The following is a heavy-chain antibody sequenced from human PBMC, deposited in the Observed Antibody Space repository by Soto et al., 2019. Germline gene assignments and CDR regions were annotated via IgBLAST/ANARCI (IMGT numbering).Heavy chain of an antibody. CDR3: ARSRGYDYYYFDY. CDR1: GGSISSGGYY. D-gene: IGHD5-12*01. CDR2: IYYSGGT. J-gene: IGHJ4*02. Sequence: QVQLQESGPGLVKPSQTLSLTCTVSGGSISSGGYYWTWIGQHPGKGLEWFGYIYYSGGTYYNPSLKSRVTLSVDTSKNQFSLKLSSVTAADTAVYYCARSRGYDYYYFDYWGQGTLVTVSS. V-gene: IGHV4-31*03.